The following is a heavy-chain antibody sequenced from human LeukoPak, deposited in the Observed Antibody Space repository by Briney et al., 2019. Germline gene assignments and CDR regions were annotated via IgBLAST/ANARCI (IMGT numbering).Heavy chain of an antibody. Sequence: PPGGSLRLSCAVSGFTVSRNYMAWVRQAPGRGLEWVSVIYSSGSTLYADSVKGRFTISRDNSKNTLYLQMNSLRAEDTAVYYCARLFAPFCGNDCGQFDYWGQGTLVTVCS. J-gene: IGHJ4*02. CDR3: ARLFAPFCGNDCGQFDY. CDR2: IYSSGST. V-gene: IGHV3-53*01. D-gene: IGHD2-21*02. CDR1: GFTVSRNY.